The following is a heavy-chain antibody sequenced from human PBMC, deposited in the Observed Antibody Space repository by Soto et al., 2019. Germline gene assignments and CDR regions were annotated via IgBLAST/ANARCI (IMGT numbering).Heavy chain of an antibody. CDR3: ARARGGIHHYYYYMDV. J-gene: IGHJ6*03. Sequence: PSETLSLTCTVSGGSVSSGSYYWSWIRQPPGKGLEWIGYIYYSGSTNYNPSLKSRVTISVDTSKNQFSLKLSSVTAADTAVYYCARARGGIHHYYYYMDVWGKGTTVTVSS. V-gene: IGHV4-61*01. D-gene: IGHD6-13*01. CDR1: GGSVSSGSYY. CDR2: IYYSGST.